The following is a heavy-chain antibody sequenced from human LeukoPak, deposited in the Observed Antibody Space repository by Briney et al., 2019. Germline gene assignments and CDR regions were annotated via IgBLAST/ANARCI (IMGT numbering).Heavy chain of an antibody. CDR2: ISGSGGST. V-gene: IGHV3-23*01. CDR3: AKDGPWDY. Sequence: QPGGSLSLSCAASGFTFSSYAMSWLRQAPGRGLEWVAGISGSGGSTYYADSVKGRFTISRDNSKNTLYLQMNSLRAGDTAVYYCAKDGPWDYWGQGTLVTVSS. CDR1: GFTFSSYA. J-gene: IGHJ4*02.